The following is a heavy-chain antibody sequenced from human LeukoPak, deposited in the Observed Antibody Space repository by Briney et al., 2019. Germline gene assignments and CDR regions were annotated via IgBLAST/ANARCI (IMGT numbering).Heavy chain of an antibody. Sequence: SETLSLTCTVSGGSISGYYWSWIRQPPGKGLEWIGDICYSGSTNYNPSLKSRVTISVDTSKNEFSLKLSSVTAADTAVYYCAGRGSSCSGGSCYFFDPWGQGTLVTVSS. V-gene: IGHV4-59*08. J-gene: IGHJ5*02. D-gene: IGHD2-15*01. CDR3: AGRGSSCSGGSCYFFDP. CDR2: ICYSGST. CDR1: GGSISGYY.